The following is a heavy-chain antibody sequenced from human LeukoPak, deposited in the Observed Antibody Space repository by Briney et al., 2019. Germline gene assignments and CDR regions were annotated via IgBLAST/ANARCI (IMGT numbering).Heavy chain of an antibody. CDR1: GGSFSGYY. Sequence: SETLSLTCAVYGGSFSGYYWGWIRQPPGKGLEWIGEINHSGSTNYNPSLKSRVTISVDTSKNQFSLKLSSVTAADTAVYYCARFRSGYSYYFDYWGQGTLVTVSS. D-gene: IGHD3-22*01. CDR3: ARFRSGYSYYFDY. J-gene: IGHJ4*02. CDR2: INHSGST. V-gene: IGHV4-34*01.